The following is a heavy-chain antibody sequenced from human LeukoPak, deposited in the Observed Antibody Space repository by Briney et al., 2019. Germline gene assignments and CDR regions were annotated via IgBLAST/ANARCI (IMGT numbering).Heavy chain of an antibody. CDR2: INHSGST. Sequence: PSETLSLTCAVYGGSFNGYYWSWIRQPPGKGLEWIGEINHSGSTNYNPSLKSRVTISVDTSKNQFSLKLSSVTAADTAVYYCARERGWRQWLVSYYFDYWGQGTLVTVSS. J-gene: IGHJ4*02. CDR3: ARERGWRQWLVSYYFDY. V-gene: IGHV4-34*01. CDR1: GGSFNGYY. D-gene: IGHD6-19*01.